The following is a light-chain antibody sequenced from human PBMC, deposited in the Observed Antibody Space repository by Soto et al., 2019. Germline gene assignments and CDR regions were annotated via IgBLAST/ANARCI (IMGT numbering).Light chain of an antibody. Sequence: EVVLTQSPGTLPLLPGERDTLSCRASQSVSNNYLAWYLQKPGQAPRLLIYGASSRATSLPDRFSSSGSGTYFTLTISRLDPEDFAVYYCQQYGSSGTFGQGTKVDIK. CDR3: QQYGSSGT. V-gene: IGKV3-20*01. CDR1: QSVSNNY. J-gene: IGKJ1*01. CDR2: GAS.